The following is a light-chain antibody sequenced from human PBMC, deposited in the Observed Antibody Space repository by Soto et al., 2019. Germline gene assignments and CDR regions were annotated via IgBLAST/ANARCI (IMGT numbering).Light chain of an antibody. CDR1: QSVRSSY. Sequence: EIVLTQSPGTLSLSPGERVTLSCRASQSVRSSYLAWYQQKPGQAPSLLIYGASNRATGIADRFSGSGSGTDFTLTISRLEPEDFAVYYCQQYGSSPSFGGGTKGEIK. V-gene: IGKV3-20*01. J-gene: IGKJ4*01. CDR2: GAS. CDR3: QQYGSSPS.